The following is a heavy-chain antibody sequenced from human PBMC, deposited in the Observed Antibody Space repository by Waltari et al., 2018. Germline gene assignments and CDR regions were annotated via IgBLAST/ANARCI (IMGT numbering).Heavy chain of an antibody. V-gene: IGHV4-34*01. D-gene: IGHD1-7*01. CDR2: IYHIGTT. CDR1: GGSFSGYY. J-gene: IGHJ4*02. Sequence: QVQLQQWGAGLLKPSETLSLTCAVYGGSFSGYYWSWIRQPPGKGLEWIGEIYHIGTTNHNPSLKSRVTISVDTSKNQFSLKLSSVTAADTAVYYCARRRRTPAYYFDYWGQGTLVTVSS. CDR3: ARRRRTPAYYFDY.